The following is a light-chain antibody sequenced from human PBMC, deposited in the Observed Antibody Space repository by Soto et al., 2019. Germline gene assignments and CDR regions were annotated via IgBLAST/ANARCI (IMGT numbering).Light chain of an antibody. CDR3: ISYVGTYRGV. Sequence: QSVLTQPPPASGSPGQSVTISCTGTSSDVGGYNYVSWYQHHPGKAPKLMIYEVSKRPSGVPDRFSGSKSGNTASLTVSGLQAEDEVDYYCISYVGTYRGVFGTGTKVT. CDR2: EVS. V-gene: IGLV2-8*01. CDR1: SSDVGGYNY. J-gene: IGLJ1*01.